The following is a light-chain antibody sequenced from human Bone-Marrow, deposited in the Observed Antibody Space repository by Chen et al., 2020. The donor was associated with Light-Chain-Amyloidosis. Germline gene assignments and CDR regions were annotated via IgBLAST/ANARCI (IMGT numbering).Light chain of an antibody. Sequence: SYELTQPPSVSVSPGQTARITCSGDDLPTKYAYWYQQKPGQAPVLGIHRDTERPSGLSERFSGSSSGTTATLTISGVQAEDEADYHCQSADSSGTYEVRFGGGTKLTVL. J-gene: IGLJ2*01. V-gene: IGLV3-25*03. CDR2: RDT. CDR3: QSADSSGTYEVR. CDR1: DLPTKY.